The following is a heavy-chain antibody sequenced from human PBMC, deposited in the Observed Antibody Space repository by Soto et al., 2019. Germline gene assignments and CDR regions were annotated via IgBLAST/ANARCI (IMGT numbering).Heavy chain of an antibody. V-gene: IGHV3-23*01. CDR2: ISGSGGST. D-gene: IGHD1-1*01. Sequence: GGSLRLSCAASGFTFSSYAMSWVRQAPGKGLEWVSAISGSGGSTYYADSVKGRFTISRDNSKNTLYLQMNSLRAEDNAVDYGGKGGQLEAGGAFDIWGQGTMVTVSS. CDR1: GFTFSSYA. CDR3: GKGGQLEAGGAFDI. J-gene: IGHJ3*02.